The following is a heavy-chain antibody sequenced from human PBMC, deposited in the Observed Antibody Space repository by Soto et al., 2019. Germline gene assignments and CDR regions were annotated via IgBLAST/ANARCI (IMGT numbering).Heavy chain of an antibody. V-gene: IGHV4-30-4*01. D-gene: IGHD1-7*01. CDR3: ARSGGTNSWYGVFDF. Sequence: QVQLQQSGPGLVKPSQTLSVTCTVSGDSITSSPYYWSWVRQLPGRGLEWIGYIYFRGNSYYNPSLKSRVTISIDRSKNQFSLELNSVTAADTALYFCARSGGTNSWYGVFDFWGQGTLVNVSS. J-gene: IGHJ4*02. CDR2: IYFRGNS. CDR1: GDSITSSPYY.